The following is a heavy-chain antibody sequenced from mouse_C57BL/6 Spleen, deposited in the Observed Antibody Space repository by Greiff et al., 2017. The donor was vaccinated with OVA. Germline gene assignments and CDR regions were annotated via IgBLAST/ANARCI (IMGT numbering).Heavy chain of an antibody. D-gene: IGHD2-1*01. CDR1: GYTFTDYE. V-gene: IGHV1-15*01. CDR2: IDPETGGT. J-gene: IGHJ3*01. Sequence: QVQLKESGAGLVRPGASVTLSCKASGYTFTDYEMHWVKQTPVHGLEWIGAIDPETGGTAYNQKFKGKAILTADKSSSTAYMELRSLTSEDSAVYYCTRIYYGNYAWFAYWGQGTLVTVSA. CDR3: TRIYYGNYAWFAY.